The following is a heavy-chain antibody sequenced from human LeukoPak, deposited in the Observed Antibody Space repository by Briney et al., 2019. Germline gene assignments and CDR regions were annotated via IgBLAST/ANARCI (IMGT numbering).Heavy chain of an antibody. Sequence: ASVKVSCKASGYTFTGYYMHWVRQAPGQGLEWMGIINPSGGSTSYAQKFQGRVTMTRDMSTSTVYVELSSLRSEDTAVYYCASGSGSYTDLDYWGQGTLVTVSS. CDR3: ASGSGSYTDLDY. J-gene: IGHJ4*02. CDR1: GYTFTGYY. D-gene: IGHD3-10*01. V-gene: IGHV1-46*01. CDR2: INPSGGST.